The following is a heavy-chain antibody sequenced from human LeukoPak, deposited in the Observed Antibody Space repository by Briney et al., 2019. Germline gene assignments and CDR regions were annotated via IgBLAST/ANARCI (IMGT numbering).Heavy chain of an antibody. Sequence: GESLKISCKGSGYSFTSYWIGWVRQMPGKGLEWMGIIYPGDSDTRYSPSFQGQVTISADKSISTAYLQWSSLKASDTAMYYCARRGSGSYYGSVSAFDIWGQGTMVTVSS. CDR3: ARRGSGSYYGSVSAFDI. J-gene: IGHJ3*02. D-gene: IGHD1-26*01. CDR1: GYSFTSYW. CDR2: IYPGDSDT. V-gene: IGHV5-51*01.